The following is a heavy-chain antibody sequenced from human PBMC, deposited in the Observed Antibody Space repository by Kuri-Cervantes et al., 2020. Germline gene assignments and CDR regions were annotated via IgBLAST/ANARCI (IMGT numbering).Heavy chain of an antibody. D-gene: IGHD3-22*01. CDR1: GGSISSSSYY. V-gene: IGHV4-39*07. J-gene: IGHJ6*03. CDR3: ARTYYYDSSNYYYYINV. Sequence: SETLSLTCTVSGGSISSSSYYWGWIRQPPGKGLEWIGSIYYSGSTYYSPSLKSRVTISVDTSKDQFSLELSSVTAADTAVYYCARTYYYDSSNYYYYINVWGKGTTVTVSS. CDR2: IYYSGST.